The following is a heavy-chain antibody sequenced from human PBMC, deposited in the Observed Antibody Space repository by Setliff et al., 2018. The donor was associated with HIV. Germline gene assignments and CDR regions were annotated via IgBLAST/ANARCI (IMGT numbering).Heavy chain of an antibody. CDR1: GDSTSSSSSY. V-gene: IGHV4-39*01. Sequence: PSETLSLTCTVSGDSTSSSSSYWGWIRQPPGKGLEWIGSIYYSGSTYYNPSLKSRVTISVDTSKNQFSLKLNSVTAAGTAVYYCARTRGYTYGYIDSWAQGTLVTVSS. J-gene: IGHJ4*02. CDR2: IYYSGST. CDR3: ARTRGYTYGYIDS. D-gene: IGHD5-18*01.